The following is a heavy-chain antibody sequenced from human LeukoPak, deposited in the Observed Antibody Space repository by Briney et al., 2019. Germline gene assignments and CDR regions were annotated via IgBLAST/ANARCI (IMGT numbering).Heavy chain of an antibody. V-gene: IGHV4-39*01. CDR2: IYYSGST. D-gene: IGHD5-18*01. Sequence: PSETLSLTCTVFGGSISSSSYYWGWIRQPPGKGLEWIGSIYYSGSTYYNPSLKSRVTISVDTSKNQFSLKLSSVTAADTAVYYCARLDTAMVGYWGQGTLVTVSS. CDR1: GGSISSSSYY. CDR3: ARLDTAMVGY. J-gene: IGHJ4*02.